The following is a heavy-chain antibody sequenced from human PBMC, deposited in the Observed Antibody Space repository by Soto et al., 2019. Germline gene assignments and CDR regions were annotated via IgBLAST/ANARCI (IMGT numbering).Heavy chain of an antibody. CDR1: GYTFTGYY. V-gene: IGHV1-2*02. CDR2: SNPNSGGT. J-gene: IGHJ5*02. Sequence: QVQLVQSGADVKKPGASVKGSCRASGYTFTGYYMHWVRQAPGQGLEWIGWSNPNSGGTNYAQKIQGRVTMTRDTSISTAYMELSSLRSDDTAVYYCARVGYSYGYSWFDPWGQGTLVTVSS. D-gene: IGHD5-18*01. CDR3: ARVGYSYGYSWFDP.